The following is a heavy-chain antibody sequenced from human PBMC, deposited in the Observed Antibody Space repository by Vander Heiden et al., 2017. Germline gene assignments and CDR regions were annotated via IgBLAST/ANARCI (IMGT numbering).Heavy chain of an antibody. J-gene: IGHJ5*02. CDR2: MNPSSGNT. CDR3: ARKWDGYSYDPLDSNWFDP. V-gene: IGHV1-8*01. Sequence: QVQLVQSGAEVKKPGASVKVSCKASGYTFTSYDINWVRQATGQGPEWLGWMNPSSGNTGYTQKYQGRVTMTRNTSISTAYMELSSLRSEDTAVYYCARKWDGYSYDPLDSNWFDPWGQGTLVTVSS. CDR1: GYTFTSYD. D-gene: IGHD5-18*01.